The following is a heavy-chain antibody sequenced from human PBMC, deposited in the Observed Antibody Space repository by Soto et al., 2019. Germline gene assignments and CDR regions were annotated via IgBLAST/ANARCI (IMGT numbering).Heavy chain of an antibody. J-gene: IGHJ2*01. CDR3: ARCSGGGIALRLGWYIDL. CDR1: GFTFSIYW. CDR2: INSDGSTT. Sequence: EVQLVESGGGLVQPGGSLRLSCAASGFTFSIYWMHWVRQVPGKGLLWVSRINSDGSTTNYADSVKGRRTISRDNAKNTGYLHIISLRAEDTAVYYCARCSGGGIALRLGWYIDLWLRGTPVTVSS. V-gene: IGHV3-74*01. D-gene: IGHD6-13*01.